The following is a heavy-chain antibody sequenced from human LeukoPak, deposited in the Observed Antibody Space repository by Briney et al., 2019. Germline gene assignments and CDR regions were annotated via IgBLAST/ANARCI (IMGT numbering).Heavy chain of an antibody. CDR3: ARERPSYYDILTGYYPRSLPYYFDY. CDR2: INHSGST. J-gene: IGHJ4*02. CDR1: GGSFSGYY. V-gene: IGHV4-34*01. Sequence: SETLPLTCAGYGGSFSGYYWSWIRQPPGKGLEWIGEINHSGSTNYNPSLKSRVTISVDTSKNQFSLKLSSVTAADTAVYYCARERPSYYDILTGYYPRSLPYYFDYWGQGTLVTVSS. D-gene: IGHD3-9*01.